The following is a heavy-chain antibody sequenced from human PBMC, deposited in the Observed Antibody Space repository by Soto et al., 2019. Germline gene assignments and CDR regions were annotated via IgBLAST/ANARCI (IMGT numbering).Heavy chain of an antibody. V-gene: IGHV4-31*03. Sequence: QVQLQESGPGLVKPSQTLSLTCTVSGGSISSGGYYWSWIRQHPGKCLEWIGYIYYSGSTYYNPSLKSRVTISVDTSKNQSSLKLSSVTAADTAVYYCARAGSGKNDAFDIWGQGTMVTVSS. CDR3: ARAGSGKNDAFDI. J-gene: IGHJ3*02. D-gene: IGHD3-10*01. CDR1: GGSISSGGYY. CDR2: IYYSGST.